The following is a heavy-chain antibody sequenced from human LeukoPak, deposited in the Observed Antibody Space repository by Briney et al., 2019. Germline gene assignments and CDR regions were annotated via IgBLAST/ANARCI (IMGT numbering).Heavy chain of an antibody. V-gene: IGHV3-21*01. CDR3: ATADWSGYHNDY. D-gene: IGHD3-3*01. Sequence: GGSLRLSCAASGFTFSSYSINWVRQAPGKGLEWVSSISSSSSYIYYADSVKGRFTISRDNAKNSLYLQMNSLRAEDTAVYYCATADWSGYHNDYWGQGTLVTVSS. J-gene: IGHJ4*02. CDR2: ISSSSSYI. CDR1: GFTFSSYS.